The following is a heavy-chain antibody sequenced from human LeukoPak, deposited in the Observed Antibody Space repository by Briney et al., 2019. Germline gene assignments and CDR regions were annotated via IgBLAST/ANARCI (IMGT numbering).Heavy chain of an antibody. CDR1: GFTFDDYG. V-gene: IGHV3-20*04. CDR3: ARDGQDSSSWYFDY. Sequence: GGSLRLSCAASGFTFDDYGMSWVRQAPGKGLEWVSCINWNGGNTGYADSVEGRFTISRDNAKNSLYLQMNSLRAEDTAVYYCARDGQDSSSWYFDYWGQGTLVTVS. D-gene: IGHD6-13*01. J-gene: IGHJ4*02. CDR2: INWNGGNT.